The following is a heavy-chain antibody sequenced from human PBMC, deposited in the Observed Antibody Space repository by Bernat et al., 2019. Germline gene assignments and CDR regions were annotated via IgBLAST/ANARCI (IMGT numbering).Heavy chain of an antibody. CDR1: GFTFSSYG. V-gene: IGHV3-30*18. J-gene: IGHJ4*02. CDR2: ISYDGSNK. D-gene: IGHD6-6*01. CDR3: AKVSSSSYFDY. Sequence: QVQLVESGGGVVQPGRSLRLSCAASGFTFSSYGMHWVRQAPGKGLEWVAVISYDGSNKYYADSVKGRFTISRDNSKNTLYLQMNSLRAEETAVYYCAKVSSSSYFDYWGQGTLVTVSS.